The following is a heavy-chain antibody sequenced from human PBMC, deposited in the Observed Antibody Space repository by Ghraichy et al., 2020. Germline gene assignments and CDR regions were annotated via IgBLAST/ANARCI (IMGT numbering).Heavy chain of an antibody. CDR3: ARHDVKYSSHTNWFDP. V-gene: IGHV4-39*07. CDR2: IYYSGST. D-gene: IGHD6-6*01. CDR1: GGSISSSSYY. Sequence: ESLNISCTVSGGSISSSSYYWGWIRQPPGKGLEWIGSIYYSGSTYYNPSLKSRVTISVDTSKNQFSLKLSSVTAADTAVYYCARHDVKYSSHTNWFDPWGQGTLVTVSS. J-gene: IGHJ5*02.